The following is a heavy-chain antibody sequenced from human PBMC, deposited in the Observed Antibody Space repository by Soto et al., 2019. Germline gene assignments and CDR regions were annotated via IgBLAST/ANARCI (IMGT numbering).Heavy chain of an antibody. CDR3: AKMSGYYDFWSGYSTADY. J-gene: IGHJ4*02. D-gene: IGHD3-3*01. CDR2: ISYDGSNK. CDR1: GFTFSSYG. Sequence: AGGSLRLSCAASGFTFSSYGMHWVRQAPGKGLEWVAVISYDGSNKYYADSVKGRFTISRDNSKNTLYLQMNSLRAEDTAVYYCAKMSGYYDFWSGYSTADYWGQGTLVTVSS. V-gene: IGHV3-30*18.